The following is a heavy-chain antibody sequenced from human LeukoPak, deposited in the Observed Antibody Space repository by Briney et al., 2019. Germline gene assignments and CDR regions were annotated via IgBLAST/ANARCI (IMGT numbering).Heavy chain of an antibody. Sequence: GGSLRLSCAASGFTFDDYAMHWVRQAPGKGLEWVSLISGAGGSTYYADSVKGRFTISRDNSKNSLYLQMNSLRTEDTALYYCAKPDYGDYVPWFDYWGQGTLVTVSS. CDR3: AKPDYGDYVPWFDY. V-gene: IGHV3-43*02. J-gene: IGHJ4*02. D-gene: IGHD4-17*01. CDR1: GFTFDDYA. CDR2: ISGAGGST.